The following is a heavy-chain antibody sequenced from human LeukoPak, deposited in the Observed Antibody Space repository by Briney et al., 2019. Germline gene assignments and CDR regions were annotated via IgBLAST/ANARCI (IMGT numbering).Heavy chain of an antibody. CDR2: INAGNGNT. D-gene: IGHD3-9*01. Sequence: GASVKVSCKASGYTFTSYAMHWVRQAPGQRLEWMGWINAGNGNTKYSQEFQGRVTITRDTSASTAYMELSSRRSEDTAVYYCARGPTYYDILTGYYYYYMDVWGKGTTVTISS. CDR1: GYTFTSYA. V-gene: IGHV1-3*03. CDR3: ARGPTYYDILTGYYYYYMDV. J-gene: IGHJ6*03.